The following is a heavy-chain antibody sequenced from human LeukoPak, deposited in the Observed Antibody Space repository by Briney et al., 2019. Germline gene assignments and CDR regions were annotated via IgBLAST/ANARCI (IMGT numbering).Heavy chain of an antibody. CDR1: GGSFSGYY. D-gene: IGHD3-9*01. CDR2: INHSGST. J-gene: IGHJ4*02. V-gene: IGHV4-34*01. CDR3: ASGYFVHTFDF. Sequence: KPSETLSLTCAVYGGSFSGYYWSWIRQPPGKGLEWIGEINHSGSTNYNPSLKSRVTISVDTSKNQFSLKLSSVTAADTAIFYCASGYFVHTFDFWGQGTLGTVSS.